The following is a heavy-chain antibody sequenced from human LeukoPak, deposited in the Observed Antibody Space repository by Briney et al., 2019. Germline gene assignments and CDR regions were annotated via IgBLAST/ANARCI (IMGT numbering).Heavy chain of an antibody. CDR3: ASPGSAYDFWSGFDY. J-gene: IGHJ4*02. CDR2: IIPIFGTA. Sequence: SVKVSCKASGGTFSSYAISWVRRAPGQGLEWMGGIIPIFGTANYAQKFQGRVTITADESTSTAYMELSSLRSEDTAVYYCASPGSAYDFWSGFDYWGQGTLVTVSS. V-gene: IGHV1-69*13. CDR1: GGTFSSYA. D-gene: IGHD3-3*01.